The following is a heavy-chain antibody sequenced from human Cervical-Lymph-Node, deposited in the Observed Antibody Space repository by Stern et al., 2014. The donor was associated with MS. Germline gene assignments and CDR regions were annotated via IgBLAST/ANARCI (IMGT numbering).Heavy chain of an antibody. CDR2: ISSYNGIT. V-gene: IGHV1-18*01. D-gene: IGHD2-2*01. CDR1: ADTFTGYG. J-gene: IGHJ3*02. CDR3: AIDRAPYQHDACDI. Sequence: QVQLVESCAEVKKPGASVKVSCKASADTFTGYGISCVRQAPGQGLEWMGLISSYNGITNYAQSLQGRFTLPTDTSTRTLYMELSSLRSDDTAVYYCAIDRAPYQHDACDIWGQGTMVTVSS.